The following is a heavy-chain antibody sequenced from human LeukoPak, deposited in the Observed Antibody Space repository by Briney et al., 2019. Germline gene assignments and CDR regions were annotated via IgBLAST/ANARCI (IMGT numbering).Heavy chain of an antibody. CDR1: GFTFSSYW. J-gene: IGHJ4*02. CDR2: INTDGSSS. CDR3: ARSTTAFDY. Sequence: PGGSLRLSCAASGFTFSSYWMHWVRQAPGKGLVWVSRINTDGSSSNYADSVKGRFTISRDDAKNPLYLQMNSLRAEDTAVYYCARSTTAFDYWGQGTLVTVSS. D-gene: IGHD4-17*01. V-gene: IGHV3-74*01.